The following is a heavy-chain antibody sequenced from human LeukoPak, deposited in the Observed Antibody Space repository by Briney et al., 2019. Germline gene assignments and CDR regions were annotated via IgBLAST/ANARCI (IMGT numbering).Heavy chain of an antibody. J-gene: IGHJ3*02. Sequence: ASVKVSCKVSGYTXTELSMHWVRQAPGKGLEWMGGFDPEDGETIYAQKFQGRVTMTEDTSTDTAYMELSSLRSEDTAVYYCATSDYGDSNDAFDIWGQGTMVTVSS. CDR1: GYTXTELS. D-gene: IGHD4-17*01. V-gene: IGHV1-24*01. CDR3: ATSDYGDSNDAFDI. CDR2: FDPEDGET.